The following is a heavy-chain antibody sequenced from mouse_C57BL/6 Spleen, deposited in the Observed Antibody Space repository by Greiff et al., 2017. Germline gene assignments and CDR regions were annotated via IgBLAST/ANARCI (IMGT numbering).Heavy chain of an antibody. D-gene: IGHD2-4*01. V-gene: IGHV5-9-1*02. Sequence: EVHLVESGEGLVKPGGSLKLSCAASGFTFSSYAMSWVRQTPEKRLEWVAYISSGGDYIYYADTVKGRFTISRDNARNTLYLQMSSLKSEDTAMYYCTTAHYDSYCDYWGQGTTLTVSS. CDR2: ISSGGDYI. CDR1: GFTFSSYA. J-gene: IGHJ2*01. CDR3: TTAHYDSYCDY.